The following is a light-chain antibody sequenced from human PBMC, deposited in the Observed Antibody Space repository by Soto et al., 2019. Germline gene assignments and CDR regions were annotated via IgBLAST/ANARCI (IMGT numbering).Light chain of an antibody. CDR2: DAS. CDR3: HQSYSTPYT. J-gene: IGKJ2*01. CDR1: QSISRY. V-gene: IGKV1-39*01. Sequence: DIQMTQSPSSLSESVGDRVTITCRASQSISRYLNWYQQKPGTAPKLLIYDASSLQSGVPSRFSGSGAGRDCTLSISRLQPEDFATYYCHQSYSTPYTFGQGTKLEIK.